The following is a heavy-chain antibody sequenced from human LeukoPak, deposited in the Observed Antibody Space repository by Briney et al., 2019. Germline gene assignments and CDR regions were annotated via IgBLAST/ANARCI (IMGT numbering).Heavy chain of an antibody. D-gene: IGHD4-23*01. V-gene: IGHV3-30*18. CDR1: GFTFSSYG. CDR3: ANLLRWEPY. Sequence: GGSLRLSCAASGFTFSSYGMRWVRQAPGKGLEWVAVISYDGSNKYYADSVKGRFTISRDNSKNTLYLQMNSLRAEDTAVYYCANLLRWEPYWGQGTLVTVSS. CDR2: ISYDGSNK. J-gene: IGHJ4*02.